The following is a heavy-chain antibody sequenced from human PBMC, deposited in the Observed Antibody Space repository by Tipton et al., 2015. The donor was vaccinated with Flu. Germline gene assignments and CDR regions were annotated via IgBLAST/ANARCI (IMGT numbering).Heavy chain of an antibody. CDR2: IYHSGST. J-gene: IGHJ6*02. V-gene: IGHV4-39*07. D-gene: IGHD3-16*01. CDR3: ARARLVLLGGAQSGLDV. CDR1: GGSISSSVYY. Sequence: GLVKPSETLSLICTVSGGSISSSVYYWAWIRQPPGKGVEWIGSIYHSGSTFYNPSLQSRVTLSIDTSKNQISLNLNSVTAADTALYYCARARLVLLGGAQSGLDVWGQGTTVTVSS.